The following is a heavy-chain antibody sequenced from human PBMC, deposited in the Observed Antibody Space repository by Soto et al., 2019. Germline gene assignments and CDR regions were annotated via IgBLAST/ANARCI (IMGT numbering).Heavy chain of an antibody. V-gene: IGHV1-69*01. CDR1: GGTFSSYA. Sequence: QVQLVQSGAEVKKPGSSVKVSCKASGGTFSSYAISWVRQAPGQGLEWMGGIIPISDTTNYAQKFQGRVTMTADESTSTAYMELSSLRSEDTDVYYCARSQGSSTSLEIYYYYYYGRDVWGQGTTVTVSS. D-gene: IGHD2-2*01. CDR2: IIPISDTT. J-gene: IGHJ6*02. CDR3: ARSQGSSTSLEIYYYYYYGRDV.